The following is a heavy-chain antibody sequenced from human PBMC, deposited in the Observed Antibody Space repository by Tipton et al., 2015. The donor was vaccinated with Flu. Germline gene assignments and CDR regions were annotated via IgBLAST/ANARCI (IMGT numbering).Heavy chain of an antibody. CDR1: GYTFTGYY. CDR3: ARVRVRPDTYYCGMDV. Sequence: QLVQSGAEVKKPGASVKVSCKASGYTFTGYYMHWVRQAPGQGLEWMGWINPNSGGTNYAQKFQGRVNMTRDTSISTAYMELSRLRSDDTAVYYCARVRVRPDTYYCGMDVWGQGTTVTVSS. V-gene: IGHV1-2*02. J-gene: IGHJ6*02. D-gene: IGHD4/OR15-4a*01. CDR2: INPNSGGT.